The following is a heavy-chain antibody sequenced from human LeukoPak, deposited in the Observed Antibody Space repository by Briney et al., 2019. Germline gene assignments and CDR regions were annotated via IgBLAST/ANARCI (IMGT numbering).Heavy chain of an antibody. D-gene: IGHD6-19*01. CDR1: DGSFSGYY. J-gene: IGHJ3*02. V-gene: IGHV4-34*01. Sequence: PSETLSLTCAVYDGSFSGYYWSWIRQPPGKGLEWIGEINHSGSTNYDPSLKSRVTISVDTSKNQFSLKLSSVTAADTAVYYCARPDVYSSGWYIYNIWGQGTMVTVSS. CDR3: ARPDVYSSGWYIYNI. CDR2: INHSGST.